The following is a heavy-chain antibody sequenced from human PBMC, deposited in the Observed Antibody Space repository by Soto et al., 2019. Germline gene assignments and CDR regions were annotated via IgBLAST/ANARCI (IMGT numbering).Heavy chain of an antibody. CDR1: GFTFSNYA. CDR3: ARDGGSGWYLRDY. J-gene: IGHJ4*02. CDR2: ICHDGSNK. Sequence: QAQLVESGGGLVQPGRSLRLYCAASGFTFSNYAIHWVRQAPGKGLEWVAVICHDGSNKYYADSVKGRFTISRDNSKNTLYLQMNSLRVDDTAVYYCARDGGSGWYLRDYLGQGTLVTVSS. D-gene: IGHD6-19*01. V-gene: IGHV3-33*01.